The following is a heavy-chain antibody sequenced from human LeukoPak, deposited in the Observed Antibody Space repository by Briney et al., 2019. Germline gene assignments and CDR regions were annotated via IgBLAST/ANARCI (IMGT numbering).Heavy chain of an antibody. CDR2: TRNKANSYTT. Sequence: GGSLRLSCAASGFTFSDHYMDWVRQAPGKGLEWVCRTRNKANSYTTEYAASVKGRFTISRDDSKNSLYLQMNRLKTEDTAVYYCASLYGSGKRWVDPWGQGTLVTVSS. V-gene: IGHV3-72*01. CDR1: GFTFSDHY. D-gene: IGHD3-10*01. J-gene: IGHJ5*02. CDR3: ASLYGSGKRWVDP.